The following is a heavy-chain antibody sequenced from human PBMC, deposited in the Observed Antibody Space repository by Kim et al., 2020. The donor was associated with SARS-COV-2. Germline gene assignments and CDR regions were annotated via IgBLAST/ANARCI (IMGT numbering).Heavy chain of an antibody. CDR2: IYSGGST. V-gene: IGHV3-53*01. D-gene: IGHD6-13*01. CDR1: GFTVSSNY. J-gene: IGHJ6*02. CDR3: ARVRSSWRYYYGMDV. Sequence: GGSLRLSCAASGFTVSSNYMSWVRQAPGKGLEWVSVIYSGGSTYYADSVKGRFTISRDNSKNTLYLQMNSLRAEDTAVYYCARVRSSWRYYYGMDVWGQGTTVTVSS.